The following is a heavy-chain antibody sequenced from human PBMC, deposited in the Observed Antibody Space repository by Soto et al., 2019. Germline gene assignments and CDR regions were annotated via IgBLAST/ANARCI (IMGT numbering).Heavy chain of an antibody. J-gene: IGHJ4*02. CDR2: INHSGST. CDR1: GGSFSGYY. D-gene: IGHD6-13*01. CDR3: ARGLAGTDDY. V-gene: IGHV4-34*01. Sequence: SETLSLTCAVYGGSFSGYYWSWIRQPPGKGLEWIGEINHSGSTNYNPSLKSRVTISVDTSKNQFSLKLSSVTAADTAVYYCARGLAGTDDYWGQGTLVTVSS.